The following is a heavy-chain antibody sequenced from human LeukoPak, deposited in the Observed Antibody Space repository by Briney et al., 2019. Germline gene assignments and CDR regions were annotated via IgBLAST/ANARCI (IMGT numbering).Heavy chain of an antibody. V-gene: IGHV4-59*12. CDR2: IYYSGST. J-gene: IGHJ4*02. CDR3: ASSLPAQTFVVAGFFDY. D-gene: IGHD2-15*01. Sequence: SETLSLTFTVSGGSISSYYWSWIRQPPGKGLEWIGYIYYSGSTNYNPSLKSRVTISVDTSKNQFSLKLSSVTAADTAVYYCASSLPAQTFVVAGFFDYWGQGTLVTVSS. CDR1: GGSISSYY.